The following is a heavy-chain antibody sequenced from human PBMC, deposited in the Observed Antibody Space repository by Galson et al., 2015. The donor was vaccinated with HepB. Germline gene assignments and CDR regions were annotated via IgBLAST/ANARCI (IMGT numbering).Heavy chain of an antibody. CDR2: ISAYNGNT. J-gene: IGHJ3*02. CDR3: ARADITVPGNHDAFDI. V-gene: IGHV1-18*01. Sequence: SVKVSCKASGHTFTSYGISWVRQAPGQGLEWMGWISAYNGNTNYAQKLQGRITMTTDTSTSTAYMELRSLRSDDTAVYYCARADITVPGNHDAFDIWGQGTMVTVSS. D-gene: IGHD1-20*01. CDR1: GHTFTSYG.